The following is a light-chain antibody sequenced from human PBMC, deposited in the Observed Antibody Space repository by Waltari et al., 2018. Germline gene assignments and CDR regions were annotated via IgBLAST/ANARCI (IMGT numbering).Light chain of an antibody. Sequence: SHDLTQTPSVSVSRGQTARITCGGDILGSELVNWYQQDPPQAPVLVIFSDDERPSGIPDRFSGSKSGNVATLTITGVEAADEADYYCQVWDIRSDHPVLFGGGTRLTV. CDR1: ILGSEL. V-gene: IGLV3-21*01. CDR3: QVWDIRSDHPVL. J-gene: IGLJ7*01. CDR2: SDD.